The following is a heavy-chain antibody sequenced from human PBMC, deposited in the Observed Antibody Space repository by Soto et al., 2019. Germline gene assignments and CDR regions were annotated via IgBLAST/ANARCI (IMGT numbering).Heavy chain of an antibody. Sequence: PGGSLRLSCAASGFTFSSHAMSWVRQAPGKGLEWVSAISGSGGSTYYADSVKGRFTISRDNSKNTLYLQMNSLRAEDTAVYYCAKDQSDYDSSGSTNWFDPWGQGTLVTVSS. J-gene: IGHJ5*02. CDR3: AKDQSDYDSSGSTNWFDP. CDR1: GFTFSSHA. V-gene: IGHV3-23*01. CDR2: ISGSGGST. D-gene: IGHD3-22*01.